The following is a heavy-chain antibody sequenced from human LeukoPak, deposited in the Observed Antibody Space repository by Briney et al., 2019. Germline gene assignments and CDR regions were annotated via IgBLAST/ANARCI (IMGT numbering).Heavy chain of an antibody. CDR1: GYSFTSYW. Sequence: GESLKISCKGSGYSFTSYWIGWVRQMPGKGLEWMGIIYPGDSDTRYSPSFQGQVTISADKSISTAYLQWSSLKASDTAIYYCARLGYCSRGSCYGGDYWGQGTLVTVFS. V-gene: IGHV5-51*01. CDR3: ARLGYCSRGSCYGGDY. D-gene: IGHD2-15*01. J-gene: IGHJ4*02. CDR2: IYPGDSDT.